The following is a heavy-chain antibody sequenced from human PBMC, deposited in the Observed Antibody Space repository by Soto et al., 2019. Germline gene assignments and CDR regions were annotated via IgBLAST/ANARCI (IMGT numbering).Heavy chain of an antibody. D-gene: IGHD4-4*01. CDR1: GYTFTTYY. V-gene: IGHV1-46*01. Sequence: ASVKVSCKASGYTFTTYYMHWVRQAPGQGLEWMGVINPSAGNTDYAQKFQGRVTMTRDTSTSTVYMELSSLRSEDTAVYYCARELQNGMDVWGQGTTVTVSS. CDR2: INPSAGNT. CDR3: ARELQNGMDV. J-gene: IGHJ6*02.